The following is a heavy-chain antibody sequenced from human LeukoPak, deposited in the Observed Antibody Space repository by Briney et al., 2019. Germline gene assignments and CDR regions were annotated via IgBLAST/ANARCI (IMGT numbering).Heavy chain of an antibody. Sequence: PGGSLRLSCAASGFTFSSYAMHWVRQAPGKGLEWVAVISYDGSNKYYADSVKGRFTISRDNSKNTLYLQMNSLRAEDTAVYYCVRDGPGYSYWDWGQGTLVTVSS. V-gene: IGHV3-30*04. D-gene: IGHD5-18*01. CDR2: ISYDGSNK. J-gene: IGHJ4*02. CDR1: GFTFSSYA. CDR3: VRDGPGYSYWD.